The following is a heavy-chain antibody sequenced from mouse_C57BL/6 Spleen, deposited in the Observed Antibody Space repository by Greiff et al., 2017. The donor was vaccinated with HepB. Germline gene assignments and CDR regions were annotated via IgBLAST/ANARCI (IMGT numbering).Heavy chain of an antibody. V-gene: IGHV1-69*01. Sequence: QVQLQQPGAELVMPGASVKLSCKASGYTFTSYWMHWVKQRPGQGLEWIGEIDPSDSYTNYNQKFKGKSTLTVDKSSSTAYMQLSSLTSEDSAVYYCARRGNSSWYFDVWGKGTTVTVSS. J-gene: IGHJ1*03. CDR3: ARRGNSSWYFDV. D-gene: IGHD1-1*01. CDR2: IDPSDSYT. CDR1: GYTFTSYW.